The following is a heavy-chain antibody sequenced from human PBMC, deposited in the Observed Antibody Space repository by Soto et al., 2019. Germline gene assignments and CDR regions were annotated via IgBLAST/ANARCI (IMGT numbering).Heavy chain of an antibody. CDR1: GGSIGSYH. J-gene: IGHJ4*02. D-gene: IGHD4-17*01. V-gene: IGHV4-59*01. CDR3: ARDTVLTGMFDF. CDR2: VYYTGTT. Sequence: ASETLSLTCTVSGGSIGSYHWSWVRQPPGKGLEWIASVYYTGTTNYNPSLGSRVTISIEAPENQISLKLTSVTAADTAFYYCARDTVLTGMFDFWGQGTLVTVSS.